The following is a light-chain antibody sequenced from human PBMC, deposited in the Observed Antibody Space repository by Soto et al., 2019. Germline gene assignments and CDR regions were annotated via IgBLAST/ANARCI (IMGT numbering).Light chain of an antibody. V-gene: IGKV3-20*01. Sequence: IDLTPSPGSLSFSAWKGSPLSCRASHTISSSYLGWYQQKPGQAPRLLMYGISRRATGIPDRFSGSGSGTDFTLTITRLEPEDFAVYYCQQYVTSSPRTFGQGTKVDIK. J-gene: IGKJ1*01. CDR1: HTISSSY. CDR3: QQYVTSSPRT. CDR2: GIS.